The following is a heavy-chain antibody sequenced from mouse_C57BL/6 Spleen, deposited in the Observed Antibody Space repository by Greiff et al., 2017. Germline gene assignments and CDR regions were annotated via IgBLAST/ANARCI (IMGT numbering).Heavy chain of an antibody. Sequence: VQLQQSGPELVKPGASVKISCKASGYAFSSSWMNWVKQRPGKGLEWIGRIYPGDGDTNYNGKFKGKATLTADKSSSTAYMQLSSLPSEDSAVYFCASTYDDWGQGTTLTVSS. CDR3: ASTYDD. D-gene: IGHD5-1*01. CDR2: IYPGDGDT. J-gene: IGHJ2*01. V-gene: IGHV1-82*01. CDR1: GYAFSSSW.